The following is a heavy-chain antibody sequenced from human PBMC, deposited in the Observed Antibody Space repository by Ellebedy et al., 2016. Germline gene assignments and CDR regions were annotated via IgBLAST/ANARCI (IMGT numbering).Heavy chain of an antibody. D-gene: IGHD1-14*01. V-gene: IGHV3-48*02. CDR2: ISYTSNTI. CDR3: ARERQGATENGLDV. Sequence: GESLKISCVGSGFTFNSFSMNWVRQAPGKGLEWLSYISYTSNTIAYADSVKGRFTISRDHARNSLYLQMNSLRDEDTAVYYCARERQGATENGLDVWGQGTTVTVSS. CDR1: GFTFNSFS. J-gene: IGHJ6*02.